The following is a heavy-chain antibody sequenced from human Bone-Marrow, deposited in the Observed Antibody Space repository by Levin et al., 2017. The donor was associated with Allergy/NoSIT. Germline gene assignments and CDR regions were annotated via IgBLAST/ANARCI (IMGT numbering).Heavy chain of an antibody. CDR2: IIPILGTT. Sequence: SVKVSCKASGYTFTDYGISWVRQAPGHGLEWMGGIIPILGTTYYAQKFQGRVTITADESTSTAYMELSSLRSEDTAVYYCARGVYYYYYMDVWGKGTTVAVSS. CDR1: GYTFTDYG. V-gene: IGHV1-69*13. CDR3: ARGVYYYYYMDV. J-gene: IGHJ6*03.